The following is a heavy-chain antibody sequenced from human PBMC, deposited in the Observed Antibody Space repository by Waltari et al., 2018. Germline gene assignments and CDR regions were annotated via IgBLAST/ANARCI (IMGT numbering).Heavy chain of an antibody. V-gene: IGHV1-2*02. CDR1: GFSFTETDYY. CDR2: IDPKTGGT. Sequence: QVLLVQSGTEVKKPGASVKVSCKTSGFSFTETDYYMHWVRQAPGQGLEWMGWIDPKTGGTYYSQKYQDRVTVTCDTSTTTVYVDLTRLSSDDTAMYYCARDPPGDGGVTLDYWGQGTLVTVSS. CDR3: ARDPPGDGGVTLDY. J-gene: IGHJ4*02. D-gene: IGHD5-12*01.